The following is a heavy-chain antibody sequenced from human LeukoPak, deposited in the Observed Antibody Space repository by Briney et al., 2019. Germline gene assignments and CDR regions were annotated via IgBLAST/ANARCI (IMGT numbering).Heavy chain of an antibody. CDR1: GFTFDDYA. Sequence: PGRSLRLSCAASGFTFDDYAMHWVRQAPGKGLEWVSGISWNSGSIGYADSVKGRFTISRDNAKNSLYLQMNSLRAEDMALYYCAKDGTPYSSSWSSFDYWGQGTLVTVSS. CDR2: ISWNSGSI. D-gene: IGHD6-13*01. J-gene: IGHJ4*02. CDR3: AKDGTPYSSSWSSFDY. V-gene: IGHV3-9*03.